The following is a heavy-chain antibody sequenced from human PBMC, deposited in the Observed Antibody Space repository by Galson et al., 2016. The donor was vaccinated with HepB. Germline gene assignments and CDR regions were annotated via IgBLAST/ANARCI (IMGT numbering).Heavy chain of an antibody. CDR2: TWYDGSNK. V-gene: IGHV3-33*01. J-gene: IGHJ5*01. CDR3: ARALSLRGVITSPQWFDP. D-gene: IGHD3-10*01. Sequence: SLRLSCAASGFTFSNYGMHWVRQAPGKGLEWVAVTWYDGSNKNYADSVKGRFTISRGNSKNTLFLQMNSLRAEDTAVYYCARALSLRGVITSPQWFDPWGQGTTVTVAS. CDR1: GFTFSNYG.